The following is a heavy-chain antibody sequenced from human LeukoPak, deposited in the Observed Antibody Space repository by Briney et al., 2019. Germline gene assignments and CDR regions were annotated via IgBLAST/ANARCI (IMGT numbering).Heavy chain of an antibody. CDR2: IYANGNT. CDR1: GFTVSGNY. CDR3: ARVGEGELGNWFDP. Sequence: AGGSLRLSCAVSGFTVSGNYITWVRQAPGKGLEWVSVIYANGNTYYADSMQGRLTISRDKSKNTVFLQMNSLRAEDTAMYYCARVGEGELGNWFDPWGQGTLVTDSS. V-gene: IGHV3-53*01. J-gene: IGHJ5*02. D-gene: IGHD3-10*01.